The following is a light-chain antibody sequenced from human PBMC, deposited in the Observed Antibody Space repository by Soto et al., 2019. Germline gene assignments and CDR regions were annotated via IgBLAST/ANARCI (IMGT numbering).Light chain of an antibody. CDR1: QSVSSN. V-gene: IGKV3-11*01. CDR2: DAS. J-gene: IGKJ5*01. CDR3: QQRSNWPPT. Sequence: ENVLTQSPATLSLSPGERATLSCRASQSVSSNLAWYQQKPGQAPRLLIYDASNRATGIPARFSGSGSGTDFTLTISSLEPEDFAVYYCQQRSNWPPTFGQGTRLEIK.